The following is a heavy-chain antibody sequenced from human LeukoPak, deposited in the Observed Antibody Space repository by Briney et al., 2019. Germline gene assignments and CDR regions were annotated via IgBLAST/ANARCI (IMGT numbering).Heavy chain of an antibody. D-gene: IGHD2-2*01. CDR3: AKAPRYCSSTSCPSYYGMDV. CDR1: GFTFSSYW. Sequence: PGGSLRLSCAASGFTFSSYWMNWVRQAPGKGLEWVSSISSSSSYIYYADSVKGRFTISRDNSKNTLYLQMNSLRAEDTAVYYCAKAPRYCSSTSCPSYYGMDVWGQGTTVTVSS. CDR2: ISSSSSYI. V-gene: IGHV3-21*04. J-gene: IGHJ6*02.